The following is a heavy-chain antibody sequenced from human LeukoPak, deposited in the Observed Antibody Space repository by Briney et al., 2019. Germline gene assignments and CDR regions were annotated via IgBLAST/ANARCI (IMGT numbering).Heavy chain of an antibody. CDR2: IYYSGST. V-gene: IGHV4-31*03. J-gene: IGHJ4*02. Sequence: SETLSLTCTVSGGSISSGGYYWSWIRQHPGKGLEWIGYIYYSGSTYYNPSLKSRVTISVDTSKNQFSLKLSSVTAADTAVYYCARDELHSSGLDYWGQGTLVTVSS. D-gene: IGHD3-22*01. CDR1: GGSISSGGYY. CDR3: ARDELHSSGLDY.